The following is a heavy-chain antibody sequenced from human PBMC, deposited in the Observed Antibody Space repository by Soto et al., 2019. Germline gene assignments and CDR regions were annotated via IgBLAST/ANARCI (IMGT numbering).Heavy chain of an antibody. CDR2: INHSGST. Sequence: PSETLSLTCVVYGGSFRGYYWSWICQPPGKGLEWIGEINHSGSTNYNPSLKSRVTISVDTSKNQFSLKLSSVTAADTAVYYCARGRAALRFLEWLPSAFFDYWGQGTLVTVSS. V-gene: IGHV4-34*01. D-gene: IGHD3-3*01. CDR3: ARGRAALRFLEWLPSAFFDY. CDR1: GGSFRGYY. J-gene: IGHJ4*02.